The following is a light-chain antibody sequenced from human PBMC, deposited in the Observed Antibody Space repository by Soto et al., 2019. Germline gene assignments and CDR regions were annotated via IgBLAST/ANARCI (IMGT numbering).Light chain of an antibody. CDR1: QDFSNF. Sequence: DIPLTQSPSFLSASKGERATITCRASQDFSNFLAWYQQKPGRAPKLLMYDASTLQSGVPSRFSGSGSGTEFTLTISSLQPEDFATYYCQQLYSLPLTFGGGTKVDIK. V-gene: IGKV1-9*01. CDR2: DAS. CDR3: QQLYSLPLT. J-gene: IGKJ4*01.